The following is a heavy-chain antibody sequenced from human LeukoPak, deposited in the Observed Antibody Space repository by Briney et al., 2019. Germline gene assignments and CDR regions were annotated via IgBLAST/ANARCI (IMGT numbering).Heavy chain of an antibody. V-gene: IGHV3-7*01. CDR1: GFTFSSYW. CDR2: IKQDGSEK. D-gene: IGHD3-10*01. J-gene: IGHJ4*02. CDR3: ARDRNTFGVDY. Sequence: GGSLRLSCAASGFTFSSYWMNWVRQAPGKGLDWVANIKQDGSEKYYVDSVKGRFTISRDNAKNSLYLQMNSLRAEDTAVYYCARDRNTFGVDYWGQGTLVTVSS.